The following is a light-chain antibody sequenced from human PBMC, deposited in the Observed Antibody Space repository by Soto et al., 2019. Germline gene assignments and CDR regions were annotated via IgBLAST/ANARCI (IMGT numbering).Light chain of an antibody. CDR1: SNDIGAYNF. CDR3: RSYTNSLLYV. J-gene: IGLJ1*01. Sequence: QSALTQPASVSGSPGQSITISCTGTSNDIGAYNFVSWYQQHPGKAPKLMIYDVSNRPSGLSNRFSGSKSGSTASLTISGVQAEDEADYNCRSYTNSLLYVFGTGTKVTVL. CDR2: DVS. V-gene: IGLV2-14*03.